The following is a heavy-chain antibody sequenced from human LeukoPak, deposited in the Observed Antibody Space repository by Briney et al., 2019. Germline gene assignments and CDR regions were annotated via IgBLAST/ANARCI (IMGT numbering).Heavy chain of an antibody. V-gene: IGHV3-23*01. CDR3: AKDPNGDYVGAFDM. CDR2: TSGSGHNT. CDR1: GFTFANYA. Sequence: GGSLRLSCATSGFTFANYAITWIRQAPGKGLEWVSSTSGSGHNTYYADSVQGRFTISRDNSKNTLFLQMNSLRADDAAVYHCAKDPNGDYVGAFDMWGQGTMVTVSS. D-gene: IGHD4-17*01. J-gene: IGHJ3*02.